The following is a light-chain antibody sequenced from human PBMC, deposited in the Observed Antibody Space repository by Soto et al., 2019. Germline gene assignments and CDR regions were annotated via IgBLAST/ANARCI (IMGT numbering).Light chain of an antibody. CDR3: SAWDDSLNGPV. Sequence: QPVLTQPPSASGTPGQRVTISCSGSSSNIGSNTVNWYQQLPGTAPKLLIYSIHQRPSGVPDRFSGSKSGTSASLAISGLQSEDEADYYCSAWDDSLNGPVFGGGTKLTVL. J-gene: IGLJ2*01. CDR1: SSNIGSNT. V-gene: IGLV1-44*01. CDR2: SIH.